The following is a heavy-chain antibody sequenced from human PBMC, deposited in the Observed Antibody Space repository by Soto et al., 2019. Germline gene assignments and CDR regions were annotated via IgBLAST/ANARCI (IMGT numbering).Heavy chain of an antibody. CDR2: IWNDGNSK. CDR3: ARGALYVCGGGSLLDY. J-gene: IGHJ4*02. D-gene: IGHD3-16*01. CDR1: GGIFIAYG. Sequence: PRGPQSHSCGAPGGIFIAYGMDWIRKDPGKGLRALAVIWNDGNSKYYLDSAKGRFPIPRDNSNNIVYLKMDTRRPDDPAVYFCARGALYVCGGGSLLDYWAQGPPAPGSS. V-gene: IGHV3-33*01.